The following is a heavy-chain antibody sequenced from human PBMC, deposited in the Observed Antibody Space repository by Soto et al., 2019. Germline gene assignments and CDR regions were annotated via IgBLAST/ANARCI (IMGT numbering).Heavy chain of an antibody. Sequence: SETLALTCTVSGGSVTSGSFYWSWIRQPPGKGLQWIGHIFYSGSTNYNPSLKSRVTISVDTSKNQFSLKLNSVTAADTAVYFCARAQRGVNWFDPWGHGALVTVSS. V-gene: IGHV4-61*01. CDR1: GGSVTSGSFY. CDR2: IFYSGST. CDR3: ARAQRGVNWFDP. D-gene: IGHD6-25*01. J-gene: IGHJ5*02.